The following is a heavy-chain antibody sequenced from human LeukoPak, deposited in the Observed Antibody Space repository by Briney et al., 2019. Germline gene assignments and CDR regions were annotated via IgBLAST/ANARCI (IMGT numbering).Heavy chain of an antibody. CDR2: IIPIFGTA. CDR1: GGTFSSYA. Sequence: SVKVSCKASGGTFSSYAISWVRQAPGQGLEWMGGIIPIFGTANYAQKFQGRVTITADESTSTAYMELSSLRSEDTAVYYCARSPPGIAVAGTLWFDYWGQGTLVTVSS. J-gene: IGHJ4*02. CDR3: ARSPPGIAVAGTLWFDY. D-gene: IGHD6-19*01. V-gene: IGHV1-69*13.